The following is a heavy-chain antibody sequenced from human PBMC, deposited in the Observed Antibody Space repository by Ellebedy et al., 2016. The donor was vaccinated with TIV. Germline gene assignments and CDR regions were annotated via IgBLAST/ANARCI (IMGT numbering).Heavy chain of an antibody. V-gene: IGHV4-34*01. CDR2: INTSGVI. J-gene: IGHJ5*02. CDR3: AKGLGGLQLWFDP. CDR1: GGSLRGYY. D-gene: IGHD1-1*01. Sequence: MPSETLSLTCAVSGGSLRGYYWSWIRQPPGKGLEWIGEINTSGVINYDPSLKSRVTISADTSKNPFSLRLSSVIAADTAIYFCAKGLGGLQLWFDPWGQGTLVTVSS.